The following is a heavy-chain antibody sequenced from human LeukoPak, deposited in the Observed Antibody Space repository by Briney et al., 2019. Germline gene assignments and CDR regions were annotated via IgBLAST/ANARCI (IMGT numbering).Heavy chain of an antibody. V-gene: IGHV3-23*01. Sequence: QTGGSLRLSCAASGFTFSSYAVSWVRQAPGKGLEWVSGISGSGGYTYYADSVKGRFTISRDNSKNTLYLQMNSLRAEDTAVYYCASRRRLGELFDYWGQGTLVTVSS. CDR3: ASRRRLGELFDY. D-gene: IGHD3-16*01. CDR2: ISGSGGYT. CDR1: GFTFSSYA. J-gene: IGHJ4*02.